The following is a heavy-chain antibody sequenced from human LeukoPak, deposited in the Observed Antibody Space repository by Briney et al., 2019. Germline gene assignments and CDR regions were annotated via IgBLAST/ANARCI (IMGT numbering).Heavy chain of an antibody. CDR3: ARHVVNLAVPGAPSWIDP. V-gene: IGHV5-51*01. CDR1: GYRFTNYW. Sequence: GGSLKFSCKASGYRFTNYWIVWVRQRPGKGQEYMGFIYPGGSELRYSTSFQGQVTISVDKSITTAYLQWSSLKASDTAMYYCARHVVNLAVPGAPSWIDPWGQGTQVTVSS. CDR2: IYPGGSEL. J-gene: IGHJ5*02. D-gene: IGHD6-19*01.